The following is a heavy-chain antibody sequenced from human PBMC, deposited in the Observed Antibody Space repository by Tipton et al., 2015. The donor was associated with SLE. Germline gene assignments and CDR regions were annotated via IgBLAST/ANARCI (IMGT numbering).Heavy chain of an antibody. CDR3: ARGVAGYFYYCYLDV. V-gene: IGHV4-38-2*01. CDR2: IYHSGTT. J-gene: IGHJ6*03. CDR1: GYSISSGYY. Sequence: TLSLTCGVSGYSISSGYYWGWIRQTPGKGLEWIGSIYHSGTTNYNPSLKSRVSMSLDTSTNQFSLRLSSVTAADTAVYYCARGVAGYFYYCYLDVWGKGTTVTIPS.